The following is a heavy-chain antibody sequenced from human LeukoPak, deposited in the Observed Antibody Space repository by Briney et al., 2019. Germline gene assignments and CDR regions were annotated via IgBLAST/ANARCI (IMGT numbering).Heavy chain of an antibody. J-gene: IGHJ4*02. D-gene: IGHD6-19*01. Sequence: GGSLRLSCAASGFTFSSYGMHWVRQAPGKGLEWVAVISYDGSNKYYADSVKGRFTISRDNSKNTLYLQMNSLRAEDTAVYYCAKHSSGWYYFDYWGQGTLVTVYS. CDR1: GFTFSSYG. CDR3: AKHSSGWYYFDY. V-gene: IGHV3-30*18. CDR2: ISYDGSNK.